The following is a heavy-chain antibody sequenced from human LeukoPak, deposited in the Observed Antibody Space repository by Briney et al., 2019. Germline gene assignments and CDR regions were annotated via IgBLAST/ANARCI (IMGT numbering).Heavy chain of an antibody. CDR1: GYSFTTHW. CDR2: IAPGDSDT. D-gene: IGHD1-26*01. CDR3: ARHRSASFTKDFDH. J-gene: IGHJ4*02. Sequence: GESLKISCKGSGYSFTTHWIAWVRQMPGKGLEWVGIIAPGDSDTRYSPSFQGQVTIPADKSISTAYLQWSGLKASDTAMYYCARHRSASFTKDFDHRGQGTLVTVSS. V-gene: IGHV5-51*01.